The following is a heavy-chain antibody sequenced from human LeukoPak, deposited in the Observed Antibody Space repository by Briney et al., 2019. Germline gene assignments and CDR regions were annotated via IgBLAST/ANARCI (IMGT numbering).Heavy chain of an antibody. CDR3: ARDLGSGQVNYFDY. CDR2: IIPIFGTA. Sequence: SVTVSCKASGGTFSSYAISWVRQAPGQGLEWMGGIIPIFGTANYAQKFQGRVTITADESTSTAYMGLSSLRSEDTAVYYCARDLGSGQVNYFDYWGQGTLVTVSS. V-gene: IGHV1-69*01. D-gene: IGHD2-15*01. J-gene: IGHJ4*02. CDR1: GGTFSSYA.